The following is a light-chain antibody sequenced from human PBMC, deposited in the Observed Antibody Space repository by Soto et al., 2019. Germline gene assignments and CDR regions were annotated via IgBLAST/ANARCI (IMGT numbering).Light chain of an antibody. CDR1: QSVTTY. V-gene: IGKV3-11*01. CDR2: DAS. J-gene: IGKJ3*01. Sequence: EIVLTQSPATLSLSPGERATLSCRASQSVTTYLAWYQQKPGQPPRLLIYDASNRASGIPARFSGSGSGTDFTLTISSLQPEDFAVYYCQQRSSSPLTFGPGTKVDIK. CDR3: QQRSSSPLT.